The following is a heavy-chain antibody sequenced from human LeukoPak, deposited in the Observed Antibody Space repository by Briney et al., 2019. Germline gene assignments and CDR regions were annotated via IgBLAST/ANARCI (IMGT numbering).Heavy chain of an antibody. D-gene: IGHD3-22*01. CDR2: INPDGNKK. Sequence: GGSLRLSCAVSGLTFSSSWMDWVRQAPGKGLEWVASINPDGNKKYSADSVKGRFTISRDNAKSSLYLQMNTLRAEDTAVYYCATSSDSSGNDWGQGTLVTVSS. CDR3: ATSSDSSGND. V-gene: IGHV3-7*03. J-gene: IGHJ4*02. CDR1: GLTFSSSW.